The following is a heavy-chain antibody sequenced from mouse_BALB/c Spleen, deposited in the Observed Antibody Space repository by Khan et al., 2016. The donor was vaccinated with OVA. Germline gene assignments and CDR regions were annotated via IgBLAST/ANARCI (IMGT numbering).Heavy chain of an antibody. CDR1: GFSLNNYS. CDR2: IWSAGST. J-gene: IGHJ3*01. V-gene: IGHV2-2*02. CDR3: ATRGYYYGRGALFAY. Sequence: QVQLQESGPGLVQPSQSLSITCTVSGFSLNNYSVHWVRQSPGKGLEWLGVIWSAGSTDYNAAFISRLTISKDNSRSQVFFKMNSLQPNDTAIYXCATRGYYYGRGALFAYWGHGTLVTVSA. D-gene: IGHD1-1*01.